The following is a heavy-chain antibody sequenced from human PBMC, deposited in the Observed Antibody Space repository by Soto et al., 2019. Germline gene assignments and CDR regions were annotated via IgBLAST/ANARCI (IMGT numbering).Heavy chain of an antibody. Sequence: PSETLSLTCTVSDGSFSPNYWAWIRQSPGKGLEWIGYIYYRGSTSYNPSLKGRVNLSLDESKNEFSLNMDSVTAADTAIYYCVRSVILSGGSYKGLIRLHYFDTWGPGTLVTVSS. CDR2: IYYRGST. CDR3: VRSVILSGGSYKGLIRLHYFDT. CDR1: DGSFSPNY. V-gene: IGHV4-59*12. J-gene: IGHJ4*02. D-gene: IGHD3-3*01.